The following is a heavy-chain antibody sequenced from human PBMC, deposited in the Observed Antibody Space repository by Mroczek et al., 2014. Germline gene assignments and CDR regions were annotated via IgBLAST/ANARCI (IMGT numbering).Heavy chain of an antibody. Sequence: QVQLQQWGPGLVKPSETLSLTCTVSGGSISSSSYYWGWIRQPPGKGLEWIGSIYYSGSTYYNPSLKSRVTISVDTSKNQFSLKLSSVTAADTAVYYCARLGIAAAVRWGGLDYWGQGNPGSPSPQ. J-gene: IGHJ4*02. CDR3: ARLGIAAAVRWGGLDY. V-gene: IGHV4-39*01. D-gene: IGHD6-13*01. CDR1: GGSISSSSYY. CDR2: IYYSGST.